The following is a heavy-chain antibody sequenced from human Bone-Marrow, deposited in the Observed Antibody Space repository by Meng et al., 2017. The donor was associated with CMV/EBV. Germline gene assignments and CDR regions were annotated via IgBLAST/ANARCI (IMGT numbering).Heavy chain of an antibody. J-gene: IGHJ6*02. CDR2: MNPNSGNT. CDR3: ARDILNPELLWFSGMDV. Sequence: ASVKVSCKASGYTFTSYDINWVRQATGQGLEWMGWMNPNSGNTGYAQKFQGRVTMTRNTSISTAYMELSSLRSEDTAVYYCARDILNPELLWFSGMDVCGQGTTVTVSS. CDR1: GYTFTSYD. V-gene: IGHV1-8*01. D-gene: IGHD3-10*01.